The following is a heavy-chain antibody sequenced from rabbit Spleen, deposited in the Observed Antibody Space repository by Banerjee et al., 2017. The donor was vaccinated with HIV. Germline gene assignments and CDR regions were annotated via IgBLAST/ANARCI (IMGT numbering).Heavy chain of an antibody. D-gene: IGHD2-1*01. CDR3: ARDTDDEYGDWADLYL. Sequence: QSLEESGGGLVKPGASLTLTCKASGFSFSSGYMCWVRQAPGKGLEFIACIGTGDSNTYYASWAKGRFTGSKTSSTTVTLQMTSLTAADTATYFCARDTDDEYGDWADLYLWGQGTLVTVS. V-gene: IGHV1S40*01. J-gene: IGHJ3*01. CDR2: IGTGDSNT. CDR1: GFSFSSGY.